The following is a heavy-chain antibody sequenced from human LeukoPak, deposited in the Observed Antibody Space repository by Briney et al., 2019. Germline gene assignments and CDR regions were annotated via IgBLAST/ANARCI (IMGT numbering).Heavy chain of an antibody. V-gene: IGHV3-20*04. CDR3: ARGPEYSSSWYPFDY. CDR1: GFTFDDYG. CDR2: INWNGGST. D-gene: IGHD6-13*01. J-gene: IGHJ4*02. Sequence: GGSLRLSCAASGFTFDDYGMSWVRQAPGKGLEWVSGINWNGGSTGYADSVKGRFTISRDNAKNSLYLQMNSLRAEDTALYYCARGPEYSSSWYPFDYWGQGTLVTVSS.